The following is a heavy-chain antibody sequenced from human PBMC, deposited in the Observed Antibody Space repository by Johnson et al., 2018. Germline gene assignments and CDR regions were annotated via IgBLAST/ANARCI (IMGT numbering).Heavy chain of an antibody. Sequence: VQLVESGGGLEQPGGFLRLSCAVSGFTFSSYAMSWVRQAPRKGLEWVASMSGSGAATYYADSGKGRFTISRDNSKNTVYLQMNSLRAEDTAVYYCAKDSIGGCSDGSCYHYYMDVWGKGTTVTVSS. D-gene: IGHD2-15*01. CDR2: MSGSGAAT. CDR3: AKDSIGGCSDGSCYHYYMDV. V-gene: IGHV3-23*04. J-gene: IGHJ6*03. CDR1: GFTFSSYA.